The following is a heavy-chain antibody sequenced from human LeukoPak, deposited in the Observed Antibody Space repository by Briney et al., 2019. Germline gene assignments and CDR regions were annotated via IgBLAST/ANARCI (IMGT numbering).Heavy chain of an antibody. Sequence: SETLSLTCTVSGGSVISSIYYWGWIRQPPGKGLEWIGSIYYSASTSYNASLKSRITISVDTSKNQFSLKLTSVTAADAAVYYCASSNDILTGYVFDFWGQGTLVTVSS. CDR3: ASSNDILTGYVFDF. CDR2: IYYSAST. CDR1: GGSVISSIYY. J-gene: IGHJ4*02. D-gene: IGHD3-9*01. V-gene: IGHV4-39*01.